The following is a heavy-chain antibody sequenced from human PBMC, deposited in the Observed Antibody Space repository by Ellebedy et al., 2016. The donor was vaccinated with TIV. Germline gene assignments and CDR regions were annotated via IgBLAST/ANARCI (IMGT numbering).Heavy chain of an antibody. D-gene: IGHD1-26*01. V-gene: IGHV3-9*01. Sequence: GGSLRLSXEASGFSFDDYAMHWVRQGPGKGLEWVSGISWNSKSRGYADSVKGRFTVSRDNAKNSLYLQMNSLTVEDTAFYYCAKDHSGGVGASLTWVDSWGQGTLVIVSS. J-gene: IGHJ5*01. CDR1: GFSFDDYA. CDR2: ISWNSKSR. CDR3: AKDHSGGVGASLTWVDS.